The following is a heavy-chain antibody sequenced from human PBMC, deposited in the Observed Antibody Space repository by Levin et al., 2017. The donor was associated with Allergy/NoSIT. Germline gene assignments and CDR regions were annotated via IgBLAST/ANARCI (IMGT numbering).Heavy chain of an antibody. CDR2: ISGSGGST. CDR1: GFTFSSYA. V-gene: IGHV3-23*01. J-gene: IGHJ4*02. Sequence: GESLKISCAASGFTFSSYAMSWVRQAPGKGLEWVSAISGSGGSTYYADSVKGRFTISRDNSKNTLYLQMNSLRAEDTAVYYCAKDRLVVPAYWGQGTLVTVSS. CDR3: AKDRLVVPAY. D-gene: IGHD2-2*01.